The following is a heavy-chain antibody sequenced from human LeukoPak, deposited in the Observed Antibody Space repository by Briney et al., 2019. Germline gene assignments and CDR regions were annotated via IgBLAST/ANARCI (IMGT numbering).Heavy chain of an antibody. D-gene: IGHD6-19*01. CDR3: ARRLSGWHPIDY. Sequence: PVKVSCKASGGTFSSYAISWVRQAPGQGLEWIGGIILIFGTANYAQKFQGRVTITADESTSSAYMELRSLRSDDTAVYYCARRLSGWHPIDYWGQGTLVTVSS. V-gene: IGHV1-69*01. CDR2: IILIFGTA. J-gene: IGHJ4*02. CDR1: GGTFSSYA.